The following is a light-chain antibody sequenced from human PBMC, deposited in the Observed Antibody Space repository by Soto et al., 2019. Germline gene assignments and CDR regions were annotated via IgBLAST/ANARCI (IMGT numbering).Light chain of an antibody. CDR1: QSVSSN. Sequence: IVLIHSPATLSLSPLERATLSCRASQSVSSNLAWYQQNPGQAPRLLIFDASNRATGIPARFSGSGSGTGFILTISSLEPEDFAVYYCQQHSNWPLTFGGGTKVDIK. CDR2: DAS. V-gene: IGKV3-11*01. J-gene: IGKJ4*01. CDR3: QQHSNWPLT.